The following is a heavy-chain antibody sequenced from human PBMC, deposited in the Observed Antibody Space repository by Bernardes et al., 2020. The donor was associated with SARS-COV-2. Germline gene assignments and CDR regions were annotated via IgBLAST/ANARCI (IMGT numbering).Heavy chain of an antibody. D-gene: IGHD4-17*01. CDR3: ARDRSESWTTVVTGAFDI. CDR1: GVNFNREV. V-gene: IGHV3-23*01. J-gene: IGHJ3*02. Sequence: GGSLRLPCSVSGVNFNREVMNWLRQAPGKGLEWVSSISSSGDSFYYAESVKGLFTISRDNSRDRLYLQMNSLTAEDTAIYYCARDRSESWTTVVTGAFDIWGQGTMVTVSS. CDR2: ISSSGDSF.